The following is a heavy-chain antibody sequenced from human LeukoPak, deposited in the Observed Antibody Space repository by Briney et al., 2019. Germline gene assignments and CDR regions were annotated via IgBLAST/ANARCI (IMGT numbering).Heavy chain of an antibody. Sequence: GGSLRLSCAASGFTFSSYGMHWVRQAPGKGLEWVAVIWYDGSNKYYADSVKGRFTISRDNSKNTLYLQMNSLRAEDTAVYYCARVMTTVTTPYLDYWGQGTLVTVSS. CDR2: IWYDGSNK. CDR3: ARVMTTVTTPYLDY. J-gene: IGHJ4*02. V-gene: IGHV3-33*01. CDR1: GFTFSSYG. D-gene: IGHD4-17*01.